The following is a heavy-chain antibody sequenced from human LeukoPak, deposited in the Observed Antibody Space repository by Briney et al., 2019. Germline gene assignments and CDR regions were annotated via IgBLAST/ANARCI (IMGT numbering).Heavy chain of an antibody. D-gene: IGHD2/OR15-2a*01. CDR1: GASATIAP. CDR2: LSYTGKT. J-gene: IGHJ4*02. CDR3: SEGYFEPFDH. V-gene: IGHV4-59*02. Sequence: SETLSLTCVLSGASATIAPCNWIRQLPGKGLEWIGCLSYTGKTDYNPSLTSRVTISLDTSKNQVSLKLRSVPAAETAVYYCSEGYFEPFDHWGQGTLVTVSS.